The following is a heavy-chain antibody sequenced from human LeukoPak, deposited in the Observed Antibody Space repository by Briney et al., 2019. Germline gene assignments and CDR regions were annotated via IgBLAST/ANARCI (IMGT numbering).Heavy chain of an antibody. D-gene: IGHD3-10*01. Sequence: GGSLRLSCAASRFTFSTYGMNWVRQTPGKGLEWVSAISGSGNRAYHADSVKGRFTISRDNSKNTLYLQMNSLRAEDTAVYYCAKDREGFGVFIDYWGQGTLVTVSS. V-gene: IGHV3-23*01. CDR1: RFTFSTYG. CDR3: AKDREGFGVFIDY. J-gene: IGHJ4*02. CDR2: ISGSGNRA.